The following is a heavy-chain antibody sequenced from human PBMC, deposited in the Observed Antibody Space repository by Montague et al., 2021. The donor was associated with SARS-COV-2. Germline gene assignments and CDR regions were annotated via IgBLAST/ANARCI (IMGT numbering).Heavy chain of an antibody. CDR1: GGSINSYY. CDR2: IYTSGRT. Sequence: SETLSLTCTVSGGSINSYYWSWFRQPAGKGLEWIGRIYTSGRTNHSPSLNSRVTISVDTSRNHLSLKLTSVTAADTAVYYCTGFAYRLLLIGSYYGVDVWGQGTMVTVSS. CDR3: TGFAYRLLLIGSYYGVDV. D-gene: IGHD2-15*01. V-gene: IGHV4-4*07. J-gene: IGHJ6*02.